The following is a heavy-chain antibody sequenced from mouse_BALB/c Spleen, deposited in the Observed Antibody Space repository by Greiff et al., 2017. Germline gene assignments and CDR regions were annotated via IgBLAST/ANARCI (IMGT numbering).Heavy chain of an antibody. CDR1: GDSITSGY. CDR2: ISYSGST. D-gene: IGHD2-14*01. J-gene: IGHJ4*01. V-gene: IGHV3-8*02. Sequence: ESGPSLVKPSQTLSLTCSVTGDSITSGYWNWIRKFPGNKLEYMGYISYSGSTYYNPSLKSRISITRDTSKNQYYLQLNSVTTEDTATYYCASYRYDGYYAMDYWGQGTSVTVSS. CDR3: ASYRYDGYYAMDY.